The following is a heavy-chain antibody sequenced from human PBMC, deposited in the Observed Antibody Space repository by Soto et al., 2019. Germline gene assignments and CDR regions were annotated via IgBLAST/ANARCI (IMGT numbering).Heavy chain of an antibody. Sequence: SDTLSLTCAVYGGSFSGYYWSWIRQPPGKGLEWIGEINHSGSTNYNPSLKSRVTISVDTSKNQFSLKLSSVTAADTAVYYCASNLRYFDWFDYWGQGTLVTVS. D-gene: IGHD3-9*01. CDR1: GGSFSGYY. CDR2: INHSGST. J-gene: IGHJ4*02. V-gene: IGHV4-34*01. CDR3: ASNLRYFDWFDY.